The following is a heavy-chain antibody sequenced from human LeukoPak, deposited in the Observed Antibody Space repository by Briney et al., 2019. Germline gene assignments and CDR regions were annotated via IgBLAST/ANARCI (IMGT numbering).Heavy chain of an antibody. CDR1: GGSISSSSYY. J-gene: IGHJ5*02. V-gene: IGHV4-39*01. CDR3: ARYSSGWYHRGLKWFDP. D-gene: IGHD6-19*01. CDR2: IYYSGST. Sequence: SETLSLTCTVSGGSISSSSYYWGWIRQPPGKGLEWIASIYYSGSTYSNPTLKSRVTISVDTSKNQFSLKLSSVTAADTAVYYCARYSSGWYHRGLKWFDPWGQGTLVTVSS.